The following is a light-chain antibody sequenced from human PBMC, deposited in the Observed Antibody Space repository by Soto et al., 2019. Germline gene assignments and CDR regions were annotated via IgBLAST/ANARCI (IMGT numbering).Light chain of an antibody. V-gene: IGKV1-13*02. CDR1: QGISSY. CDR2: DAS. Sequence: AIQLTQSPSSLSTSIGDRVTITCRASQGISSYLAWYQQKPGKAPKLLIYDASSLESGVPSRFSGSGSGTEFTLTISSLQPDHFATYYCQHYNSYSEAFGQGTKVDIK. J-gene: IGKJ1*01. CDR3: QHYNSYSEA.